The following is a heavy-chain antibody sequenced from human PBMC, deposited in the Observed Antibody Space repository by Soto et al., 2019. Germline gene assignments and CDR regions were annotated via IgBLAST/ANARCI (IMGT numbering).Heavy chain of an antibody. Sequence: SETLSLTCAVSGYSISSGYYWGWIRQPPGKGLEWIGSIYHSGSTYYNPSLKSRVTISVDTSKNQFSLKLSSVTAADTAVYYCARAPRKNWFDTWGQGTLVTVSS. J-gene: IGHJ5*02. CDR3: ARAPRKNWFDT. CDR2: IYHSGST. V-gene: IGHV4-38-2*01. CDR1: GYSISSGYY.